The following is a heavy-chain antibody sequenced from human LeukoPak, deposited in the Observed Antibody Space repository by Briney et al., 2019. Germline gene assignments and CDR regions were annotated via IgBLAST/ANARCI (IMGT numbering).Heavy chain of an antibody. Sequence: GGSLRLSCAASGLTFSSFAMNRVPQAQGKGLEGGSSINNVASHISYAHSVRGRFTISRDNAKNSLYLQMNSLSDEDTAVYYCARDPTQYLRYGHFDYWGQGTLVTVSS. D-gene: IGHD5/OR15-5a*01. CDR3: ARDPTQYLRYGHFDY. J-gene: IGHJ4*02. CDR1: GLTFSSFA. CDR2: INNVASHI. V-gene: IGHV3-21*01.